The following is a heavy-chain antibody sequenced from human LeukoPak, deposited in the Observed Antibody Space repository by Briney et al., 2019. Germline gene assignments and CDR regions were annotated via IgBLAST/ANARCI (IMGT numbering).Heavy chain of an antibody. Sequence: SETLSLTCTVSGGSINRYYWSWLRQPPGKGLEWIGYIYNTGSADYNPSLKSRVTISVDTSKNQFSLKLTSVTATDTAVYYCARDPVYYGDTPSGFDPWGQGTLVTVSS. V-gene: IGHV4-59*01. CDR2: IYNTGSA. J-gene: IGHJ5*02. CDR1: GGSINRYY. CDR3: ARDPVYYGDTPSGFDP. D-gene: IGHD3-10*01.